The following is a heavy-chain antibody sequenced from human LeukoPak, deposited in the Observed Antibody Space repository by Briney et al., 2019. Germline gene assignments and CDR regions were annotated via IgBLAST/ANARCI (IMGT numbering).Heavy chain of an antibody. J-gene: IGHJ4*02. D-gene: IGHD6-6*01. CDR1: GFTFSSFA. CDR3: AKGRYSSSHYLADY. Sequence: GGSLRLSCAASGFTFSSFAMSWVRQAPGKGLEWVSSISGTGGSTYYADAVKGRFTISRDGSKNTLYLQMNSLRAEDTAVYYCAKGRYSSSHYLADYWGQGTLVTVSS. V-gene: IGHV3-23*01. CDR2: ISGTGGST.